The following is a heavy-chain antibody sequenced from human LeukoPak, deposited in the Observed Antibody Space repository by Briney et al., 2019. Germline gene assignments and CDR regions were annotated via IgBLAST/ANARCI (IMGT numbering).Heavy chain of an antibody. J-gene: IGHJ4*02. CDR3: ARTLGAAIDY. V-gene: IGHV4-34*01. CDR1: GGSFSGYY. D-gene: IGHD1-26*01. Sequence: SETLSLTCAVYGGSFSGYYWSWIRQPPGKGLEWIGEINHSGSTNYNPSLKSRVTISVDTSKNQFSLELSSVTAADTAVYYCARTLGAAIDYWGQGTLVTASS. CDR2: INHSGST.